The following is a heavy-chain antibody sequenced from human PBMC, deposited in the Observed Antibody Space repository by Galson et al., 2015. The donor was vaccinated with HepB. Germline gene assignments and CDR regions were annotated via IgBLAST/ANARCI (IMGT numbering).Heavy chain of an antibody. J-gene: IGHJ5*02. CDR1: GYSFTNYW. Sequence: QSGAEVKKPGESLKISCKGSGYSFTNYWIGWVRQMPGKGLEWMGVIHPANSDTRYSPSFQGQVTISADQSITTAYLQWSSLKTPDTAMYYCARLPTGYPNWFDPWGQGTLVTVSS. CDR3: ARLPTGYPNWFDP. CDR2: IHPANSDT. D-gene: IGHD3-9*01. V-gene: IGHV5-51*01.